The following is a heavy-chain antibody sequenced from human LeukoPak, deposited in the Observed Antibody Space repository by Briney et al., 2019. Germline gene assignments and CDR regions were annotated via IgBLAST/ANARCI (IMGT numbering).Heavy chain of an antibody. D-gene: IGHD4-4*01. J-gene: IGHJ3*02. Sequence: GGSLRLSCAASGFTFSSYAMSWVRQAPGKGLEWVSAISGSSGSTYYADSVKGRFTISRDNSKNTLYLQMNSLRAEDTAVYYCANPVSGAFDIWGQGTMVTVSS. V-gene: IGHV3-23*01. CDR3: ANPVSGAFDI. CDR2: ISGSSGST. CDR1: GFTFSSYA.